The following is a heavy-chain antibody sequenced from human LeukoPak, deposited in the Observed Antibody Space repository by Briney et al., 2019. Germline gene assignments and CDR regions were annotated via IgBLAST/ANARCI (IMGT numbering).Heavy chain of an antibody. CDR2: IKPDGSVG. CDR3: TLSLLAAAGDH. J-gene: IGHJ1*01. Sequence: GGSLRLSCAASGFTFSSYWMTWVRQAPGKGLEWVANIKPDGSVGYYVDSVRGRFIISRDNAGNSLYLQMRGLGVDDTAVYYCTLSLLAAAGDHWGQGTLLIVS. CDR1: GFTFSSYW. D-gene: IGHD6-13*01. V-gene: IGHV3-7*01.